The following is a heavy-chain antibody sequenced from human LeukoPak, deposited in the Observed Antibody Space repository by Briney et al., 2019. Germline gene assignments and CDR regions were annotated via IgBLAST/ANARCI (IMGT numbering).Heavy chain of an antibody. D-gene: IGHD6-19*01. Sequence: GGSVKVSCKVSGYTLTELSMHWVRQAPGKGLEWMGGFDPEDGETIYAQKFQGRVTMTEDTSTDTAYMELSSLRSEDTAVYYCATGRSGYAYSSGWYYFDYWGQGTLVTVSS. V-gene: IGHV1-24*01. CDR3: ATGRSGYAYSSGWYYFDY. J-gene: IGHJ4*02. CDR2: FDPEDGET. CDR1: GYTLTELS.